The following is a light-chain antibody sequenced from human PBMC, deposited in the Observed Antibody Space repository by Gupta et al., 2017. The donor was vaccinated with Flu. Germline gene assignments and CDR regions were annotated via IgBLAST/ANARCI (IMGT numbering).Light chain of an antibody. J-gene: IGKJ3*01. CDR3: QQYYSTPRFT. Sequence: DIVMTQSPDSLAVSLGERATINCKSSQSVLYSFNNKNYLAWYQQKPGQPPKLLIYWASTRESGVPDRFSGSGSGTDFTLTISSLQAEDVAVYYCQQYYSTPRFTFGPGTKVDIK. CDR2: WAS. V-gene: IGKV4-1*01. CDR1: QSVLYSFNNKNY.